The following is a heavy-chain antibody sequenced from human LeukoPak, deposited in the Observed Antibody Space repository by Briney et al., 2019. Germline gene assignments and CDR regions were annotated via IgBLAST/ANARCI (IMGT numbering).Heavy chain of an antibody. D-gene: IGHD3-10*01. CDR1: GFTFSDYY. J-gene: IGHJ4*02. Sequence: GGSLRLSCATSGFTFSDYYMSWIRQAPGKGLEWVSYISSSGSTIYYADSVKGRFTISRDNAKNSLYLQMNSLRAEDTAVYYCAKDQQSIYGSGSYFGYGGQGPLVTVS. CDR2: ISSSGSTI. V-gene: IGHV3-11*01. CDR3: AKDQQSIYGSGSYFGY.